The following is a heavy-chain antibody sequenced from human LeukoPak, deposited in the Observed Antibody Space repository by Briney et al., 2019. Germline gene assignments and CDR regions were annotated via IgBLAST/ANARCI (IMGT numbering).Heavy chain of an antibody. CDR3: ARLTHSYYSDTSGYYPYYYMDV. V-gene: IGHV4-39*02. D-gene: IGHD3-22*01. CDR1: GGSISSSDYY. CDR2: ISDSGTT. Sequence: PSEALSLTCTVSGGSISSSDYYWGWIRQSPGTGLEWIGRISDSGTTYYNPSLKSRVTISVDTSKNHFSLRLSSVTAADTAVYYCARLTHSYYSDTSGYYPYYYMDVWGKGTTLTVSS. J-gene: IGHJ6*03.